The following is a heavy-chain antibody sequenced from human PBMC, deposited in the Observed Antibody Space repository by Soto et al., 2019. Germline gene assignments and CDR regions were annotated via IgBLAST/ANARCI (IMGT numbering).Heavy chain of an antibody. J-gene: IGHJ6*02. D-gene: IGHD6-19*01. V-gene: IGHV3-30*18. Sequence: AGGVLXHRWAAAWGXCSSYGGHRVIQTHRKGLGRVAVISYDGSNKYYADSVKGRFTISRDNSKNTLYLQMNSLRAEDTAVYYCAKDRTHTWLASYYYYYGMDVWGQGTTVTVSS. CDR1: WGXCSSYG. CDR3: AKDRTHTWLASYYYYYGMDV. CDR2: ISYDGSNK.